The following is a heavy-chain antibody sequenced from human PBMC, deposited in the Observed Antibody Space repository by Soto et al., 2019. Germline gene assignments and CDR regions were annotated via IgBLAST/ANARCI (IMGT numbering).Heavy chain of an antibody. CDR2: IKSKTDGGTT. D-gene: IGHD4-17*01. V-gene: IGHV3-15*01. CDR3: SSCTHDYGDYRSYCYYSMDV. J-gene: IGHJ6*03. Sequence: GGSLRLSCAASGFTFSNAWMSWVRQAPGKGLEWVGRIKSKTDGGTTDYAASVKGRFTISRDDSKNTLYLQMNSLKTDEADVSYCSSCTHDYGDYRSYCYYSMDVWGKGTTVTVSS. CDR1: GFTFSNAW.